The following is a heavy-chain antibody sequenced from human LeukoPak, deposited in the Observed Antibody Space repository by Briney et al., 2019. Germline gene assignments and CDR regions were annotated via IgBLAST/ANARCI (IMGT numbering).Heavy chain of an antibody. V-gene: IGHV1-69*01. CDR3: ARRIGSSLRIDI. CDR2: IIPIFGTA. Sequence: SVKVSCKASGGTFSSYAISWVRQAPGQGLEWMGGIIPIFGTANYAQKFQGRVTITAEESTSTAYMELSSLRSEDTAVYYCARRIGSSLRIDIWGQGTMVTVSS. CDR1: GGTFSSYA. D-gene: IGHD6-13*01. J-gene: IGHJ3*02.